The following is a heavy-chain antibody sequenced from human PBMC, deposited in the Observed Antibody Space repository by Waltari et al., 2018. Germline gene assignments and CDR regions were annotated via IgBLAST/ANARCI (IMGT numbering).Heavy chain of an antibody. CDR2: FTSPWAS. Sequence: QLQLHQSGPGLVKPSETLSMTCIVSGGSISVREYFWGWLSQPPGKPPVWIGSFTSPWASPSNPSLEGRVALSLDASKNQLSLTLASVTVADTGVYYCARQPLKLVTYNYFDLWGPGTLVTVSS. D-gene: IGHD2-21*02. CDR1: GGSISVREYF. CDR3: ARQPLKLVTYNYFDL. V-gene: IGHV4-39*01. J-gene: IGHJ2*01.